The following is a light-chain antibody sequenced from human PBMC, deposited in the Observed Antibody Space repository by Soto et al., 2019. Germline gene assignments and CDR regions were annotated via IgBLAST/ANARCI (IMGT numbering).Light chain of an antibody. CDR2: EAS. CDR1: QSVSSY. V-gene: IGKV3-11*01. Sequence: VYRQARENLTLSRAAEATIYCRASQSVSSYLAWYQQKPGQAPRLLIYEASRGATGIPGRFSGSGCGTDFTLSSSSIEPEDFAVYFCQHRSNWPGFGQGTRLEIK. J-gene: IGKJ5*01. CDR3: QHRSNWPG.